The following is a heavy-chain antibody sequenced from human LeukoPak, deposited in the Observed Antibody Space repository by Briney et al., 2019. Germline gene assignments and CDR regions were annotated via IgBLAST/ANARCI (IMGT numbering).Heavy chain of an antibody. V-gene: IGHV3-53*01. CDR2: IYSGGST. CDR1: GFTVSSNY. J-gene: IGHJ4*02. Sequence: GGSLRLSCAASGFTVSSNYMSWVRQAPGKGLEWVSVIYSGGSTYYADSVKGRFTISRDNSKNTLYLQMNGLRAEDTAVYHCARVNLRKFDYWGQGTLVTVSS. CDR3: ARVNLRKFDY.